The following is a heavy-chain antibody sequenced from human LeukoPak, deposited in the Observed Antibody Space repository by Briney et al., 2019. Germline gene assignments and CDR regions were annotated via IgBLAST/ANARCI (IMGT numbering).Heavy chain of an antibody. CDR2: IYHTGTT. Sequence: SETLSLTCSVSGGSIRSYYWNWIRQTPGKGLEWIGHIYHTGTTNYNPSLKSRVTMSIDTSRNQFSLNLSSVAAADTAVYFCARGVERPKNFDYWGQGTLVTVSS. D-gene: IGHD2-15*01. CDR1: GGSIRSYY. J-gene: IGHJ4*01. V-gene: IGHV4-59*01. CDR3: ARGVERPKNFDY.